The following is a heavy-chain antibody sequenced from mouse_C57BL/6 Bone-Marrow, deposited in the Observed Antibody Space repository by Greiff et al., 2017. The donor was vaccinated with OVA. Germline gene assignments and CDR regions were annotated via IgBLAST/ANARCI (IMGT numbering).Heavy chain of an antibody. CDR3: TDYYGSSGNYAMDY. CDR2: IDPENGDT. J-gene: IGHJ4*01. Sequence: VQLKQSGAELVRPGASVKLSCTASGFNIKDDYMHWVKQRPEQGLEWIGWIDPENGDTEYASKFQGKATITADTSSNTAYLQLSSLTSEDTAVYYCTDYYGSSGNYAMDYWGQGTSVTVSS. D-gene: IGHD1-1*01. CDR1: GFNIKDDY. V-gene: IGHV14-4*01.